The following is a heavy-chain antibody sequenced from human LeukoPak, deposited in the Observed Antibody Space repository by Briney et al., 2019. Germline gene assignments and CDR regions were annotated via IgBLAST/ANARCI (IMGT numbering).Heavy chain of an antibody. CDR3: ARVASKGATTGDYAFDI. D-gene: IGHD1-26*01. J-gene: IGHJ3*02. V-gene: IGHV1-46*01. Sequence: ASVKVSCKASGYTFTSYYMHWVRQAPGQGLEWMGIINPSGGSTSYAQKFQGRVTMTRDTSTSTVYMELSSLRSEDTAVYYCARVASKGATTGDYAFDIWGQGTMVTVSS. CDR1: GYTFTSYY. CDR2: INPSGGST.